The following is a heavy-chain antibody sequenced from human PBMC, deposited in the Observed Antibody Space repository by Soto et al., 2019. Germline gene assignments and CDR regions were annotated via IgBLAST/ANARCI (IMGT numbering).Heavy chain of an antibody. Sequence: SETLSLTCTVSGGSISSSSYYWGWIRQPPGKGLEWIGSIYYSGSTYYNPSLKSRVTISVDTSKNQFSLKLSSVTAADTAVYYCAAQSPYYDILTGYYRGAFDIWGQGTMVTVSS. V-gene: IGHV4-39*01. D-gene: IGHD3-9*01. J-gene: IGHJ3*02. CDR1: GGSISSSSYY. CDR3: AAQSPYYDILTGYYRGAFDI. CDR2: IYYSGST.